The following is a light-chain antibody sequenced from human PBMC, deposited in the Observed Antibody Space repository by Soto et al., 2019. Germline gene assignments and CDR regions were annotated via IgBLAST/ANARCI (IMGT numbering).Light chain of an antibody. CDR2: GAS. Sequence: EIVMTQSPATLSVSPGERATLSCRASQSVSSNLAWYQQKPGQAPRLLIYGASTRATGIPARFGGSGSGTEFTLTISGLLSEDFAVYYCQQYNNWPTCTFGQGTKVEIK. CDR3: QQYNNWPTCT. CDR1: QSVSSN. J-gene: IGKJ1*01. V-gene: IGKV3-15*01.